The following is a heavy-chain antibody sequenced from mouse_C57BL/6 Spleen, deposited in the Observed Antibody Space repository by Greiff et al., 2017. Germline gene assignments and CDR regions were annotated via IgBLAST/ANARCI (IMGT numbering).Heavy chain of an antibody. CDR2: IRLKSDNYAT. Sequence: DVHLVESGGGLVQPGGSMKLSCVASGFTFSNYWMNWVRQSPEKGLEWVAQIRLKSDNYATHYAESVKGRFTISRDDSKSSVYLQMNKLRAEDTGIYYCTVYYGSSWFAYWGQGTLVTVSA. J-gene: IGHJ3*01. V-gene: IGHV6-3*01. CDR1: GFTFSNYW. CDR3: TVYYGSSWFAY. D-gene: IGHD1-1*01.